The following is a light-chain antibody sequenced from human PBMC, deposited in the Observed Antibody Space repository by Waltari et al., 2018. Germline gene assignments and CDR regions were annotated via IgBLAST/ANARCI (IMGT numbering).Light chain of an antibody. J-gene: IGKJ1*01. V-gene: IGKV3-15*01. CDR2: DAA. Sequence: EVVMTQSPATLSVSPGERATLPCRASRSVSSNVAWYQQKPGQAPRLLISDAATRATGIPARFSGSGSGTEFTLTIGSLQSEDSAVYYCQQYHIWWTFGQGTKVEIK. CDR3: QQYHIWWT. CDR1: RSVSSN.